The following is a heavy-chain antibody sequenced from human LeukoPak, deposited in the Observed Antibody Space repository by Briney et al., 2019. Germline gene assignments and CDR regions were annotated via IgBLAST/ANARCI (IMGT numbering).Heavy chain of an antibody. CDR2: ISGSSSYI. CDR3: ARTKGYSGYDPFDY. Sequence: GGSLRLSCAVSGFTFSIYSMNWVRQASGKGLEWVSSISGSSSYIYYADSVKGRFTISRDNAKNSLYLQMNSLRAEDTAVYYCARTKGYSGYDPFDYWGQGTLVTVSS. D-gene: IGHD5-12*01. CDR1: GFTFSIYS. V-gene: IGHV3-21*01. J-gene: IGHJ4*02.